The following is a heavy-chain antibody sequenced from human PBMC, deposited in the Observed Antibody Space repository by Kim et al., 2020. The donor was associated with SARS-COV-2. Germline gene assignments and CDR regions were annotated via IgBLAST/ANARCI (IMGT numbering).Heavy chain of an antibody. V-gene: IGHV5-51*01. CDR2: IYPGDSDT. CDR1: GYSFTSYW. D-gene: IGHD2-2*01. Sequence: GESLKISCKGSGYSFTSYWIGWVRQMPGKGLEWMGIIYPGDSDTRYSPSFQGQVTISADKSISTAYLQWSSLKASDTAMYYCARRGWIVVPDYGMDVWGQGTTVTVSS. J-gene: IGHJ6*02. CDR3: ARRGWIVVPDYGMDV.